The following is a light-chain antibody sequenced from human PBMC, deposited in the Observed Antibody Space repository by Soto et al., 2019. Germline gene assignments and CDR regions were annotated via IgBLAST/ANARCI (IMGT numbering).Light chain of an antibody. V-gene: IGLV2-14*01. CDR3: SSYTDSRHDV. Sequence: QSVLTQPASLSGSPGQSITITCTGTNSDIGAYNHVSWHQRHPDKAPKLIIYEVNNRPSGVPSRFSGSKSGNTASLTISGLLAEDEADYFCSSYTDSRHDVFGTGTKLTVL. CDR2: EVN. CDR1: NSDIGAYNH. J-gene: IGLJ1*01.